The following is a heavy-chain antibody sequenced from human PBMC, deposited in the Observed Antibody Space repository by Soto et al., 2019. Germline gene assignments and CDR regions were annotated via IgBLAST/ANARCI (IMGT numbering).Heavy chain of an antibody. CDR1: GGSISPYY. Sequence: PSETLSLTCTVSGGSISPYYWSWIRQPPGKGLEWVGYIYYGGSTSYNPSLKSRITISLETSKSQISLRLSSVTAADTAVYYCARLGGYYQCLDHWGPGNLVTVSS. CDR3: ARLGGYYQCLDH. D-gene: IGHD3-22*01. V-gene: IGHV4-59*08. CDR2: IYYGGST. J-gene: IGHJ5*02.